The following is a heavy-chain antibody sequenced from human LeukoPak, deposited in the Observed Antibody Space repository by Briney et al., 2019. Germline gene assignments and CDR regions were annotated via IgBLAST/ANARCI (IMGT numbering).Heavy chain of an antibody. D-gene: IGHD3-10*01. J-gene: IGHJ5*02. CDR3: ARHGMELLLWFRELTNWFDP. Sequence: SETLSLTCAVYGGSFSGYYWSWIRQPPGKGLEWIGEINHSGSTNYNPSLKSRVTISVDTSKNQFSLKLSSVTAADTAVYYCARHGMELLLWFRELTNWFDPWGQGTLVTVSS. CDR2: INHSGST. CDR1: GGSFSGYY. V-gene: IGHV4-34*01.